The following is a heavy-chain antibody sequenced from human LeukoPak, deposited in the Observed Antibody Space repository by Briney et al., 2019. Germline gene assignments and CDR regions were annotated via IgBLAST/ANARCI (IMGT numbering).Heavy chain of an antibody. CDR2: IIPIFGTA. J-gene: IGHJ4*02. CDR3: ARDLTTVTTRSVGFDY. Sequence: SVKVSCKASGGTFSSYAISWVRQAPGQGLEWMGGIIPIFGTANYAQKFQGRVTMTRDMSTSTVYMELSSLRSEDTAVYYCARDLTTVTTRSVGFDYWGQGTLVTVSS. D-gene: IGHD4-17*01. V-gene: IGHV1-69*05. CDR1: GGTFSSYA.